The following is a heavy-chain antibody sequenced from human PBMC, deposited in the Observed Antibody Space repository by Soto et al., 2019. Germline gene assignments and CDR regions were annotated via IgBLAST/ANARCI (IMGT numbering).Heavy chain of an antibody. Sequence: QVQLVESGGGVVQPGRSLRLSCAASGFTFSSYAMHWVRQAPGKGLEWVTVISYDGSNKYYADSVKGRFTISRDNSKNTLYLQMNSLRAEDTAVYYCARGSGSDYDSSYYGMDVW. J-gene: IGHJ6*01. CDR2: ISYDGSNK. V-gene: IGHV3-30-3*01. D-gene: IGHD3-22*01. CDR3: ARGSGSDYDSSYYGMDV. CDR1: GFTFSSYA.